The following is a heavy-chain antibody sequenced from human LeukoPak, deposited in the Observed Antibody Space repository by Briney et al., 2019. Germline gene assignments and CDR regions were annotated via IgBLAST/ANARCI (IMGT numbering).Heavy chain of an antibody. CDR2: IYYSGST. CDR1: GGSISSYY. Sequence: SETLSLTCTVSGGSISSYYWSWIRQPPGKGLEWMGNIYYSGSTNYNSSLKSRVTISVDTSKNQISLKLRSVTAADTAVYYCTANTAMVRGYYYYGMDVWGQGTTVTVSS. J-gene: IGHJ6*02. CDR3: TANTAMVRGYYYYGMDV. D-gene: IGHD5-18*01. V-gene: IGHV4-59*08.